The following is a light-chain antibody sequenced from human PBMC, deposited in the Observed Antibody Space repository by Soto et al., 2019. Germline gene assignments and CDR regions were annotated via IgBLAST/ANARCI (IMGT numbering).Light chain of an antibody. J-gene: IGKJ1*01. CDR1: QGFRNS. CDR3: QQYNSYWT. CDR2: AAS. V-gene: IGKV1-8*01. Sequence: ALQVTQSPSSLSASAGDNVTITCRASQGFRNSLAWYQRKAGNAPKLLIYAASTLQSGVPSRFSGSGSGTEFTLTISSLQPDDFATYYCQQYNSYWTFGQGTKVDIK.